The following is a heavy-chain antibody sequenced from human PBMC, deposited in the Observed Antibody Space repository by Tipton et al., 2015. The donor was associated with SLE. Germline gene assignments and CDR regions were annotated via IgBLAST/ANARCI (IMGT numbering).Heavy chain of an antibody. V-gene: IGHV4-61*02. CDR2: IFTSGNT. D-gene: IGHD6-19*01. J-gene: IGHJ6*03. Sequence: TLSLTCTVSGGSLSGDTYYWSWIRQPAGEGLEWIGRIFTSGNTNYNPSLKSRVTISVDTSKNQFSLELSSVTAADTAVYYCARETEDTGWIHSRDYIYYYYYVDVWGQVTTVTVSS. CDR3: ARETEDTGWIHSRDYIYYYYYVDV. CDR1: GGSLSGDTYY.